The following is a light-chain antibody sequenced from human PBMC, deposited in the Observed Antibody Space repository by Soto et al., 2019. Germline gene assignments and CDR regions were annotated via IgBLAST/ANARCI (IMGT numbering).Light chain of an antibody. Sequence: ESVLTQSPATLSLSPGEGATLSCRASQSISTHLAWYQQRPGQAPRLLIYDASNRATGIPARFSGSGSGTDFTLTINSLEPEDFAVYYCQQRSDWPPWTFGQGTKVEIK. CDR1: QSISTH. V-gene: IGKV3-11*01. CDR2: DAS. CDR3: QQRSDWPPWT. J-gene: IGKJ1*01.